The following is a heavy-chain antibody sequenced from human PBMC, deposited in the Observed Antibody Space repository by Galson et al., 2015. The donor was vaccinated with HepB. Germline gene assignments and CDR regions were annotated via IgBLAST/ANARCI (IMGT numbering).Heavy chain of an antibody. Sequence: QSGAEVKKPGESLTISCKGSGYRFTSYWINWVRQMPGKGLEWMGRIDPSDSRTNYSPSLQGHVTISSDKSISTAYLQWTSLRVSDTAIYYCARQAWSTSGGYEVSWGRGTLVTVAS. J-gene: IGHJ5*02. CDR1: GYRFTSYW. CDR2: IDPSDSRT. D-gene: IGHD6-19*01. CDR3: ARQAWSTSGGYEVS. V-gene: IGHV5-10-1*01.